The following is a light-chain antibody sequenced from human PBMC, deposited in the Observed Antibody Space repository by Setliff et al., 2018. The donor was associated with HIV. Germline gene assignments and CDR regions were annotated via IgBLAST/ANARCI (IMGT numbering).Light chain of an antibody. V-gene: IGLV1-40*01. CDR3: QSYDSSLSGSYV. J-gene: IGLJ1*01. CDR2: LNN. Sequence: SALTQPPSVSGAPGQRVTISCTGSSSNIGAGFDVHWYQQLPGTAPKLLIYLNNNRPSGVPDRFSGSKSGTSASLAITGLQAEDEADYYCQSYDSSLSGSYVFGTGTKVTVL. CDR1: SSNIGAGFD.